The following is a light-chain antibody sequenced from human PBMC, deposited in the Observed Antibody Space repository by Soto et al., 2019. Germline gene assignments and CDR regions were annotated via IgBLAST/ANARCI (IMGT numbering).Light chain of an antibody. V-gene: IGLV2-14*01. Sequence: QSVLTQPASVSGSPGQSITISCTGTSSDVGGYNYVSWYQQHPGKAPKLMIYDVSNRPSGVSNRFSGSKSGSTASLTISGLQAEDEADYYCSSYTSSSTPGVFGTGTKVTVL. CDR3: SSYTSSSTPGV. CDR2: DVS. J-gene: IGLJ1*01. CDR1: SSDVGGYNY.